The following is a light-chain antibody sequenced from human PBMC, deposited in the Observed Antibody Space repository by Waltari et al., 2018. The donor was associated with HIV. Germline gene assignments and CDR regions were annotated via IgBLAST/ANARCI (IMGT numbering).Light chain of an antibody. J-gene: IGLJ3*02. V-gene: IGLV1-44*01. Sequence: QSVLNQSPSASGTLGQRVIISCSGSSSNIGSNTVTRYQQFPGTAPKLLIYSYGQRPSGVPERFSGSKSATSASLAISGLRSEDEADYYCATWDDSLNAWVFGGGTKLTVL. CDR2: SYG. CDR3: ATWDDSLNAWV. CDR1: SSNIGSNT.